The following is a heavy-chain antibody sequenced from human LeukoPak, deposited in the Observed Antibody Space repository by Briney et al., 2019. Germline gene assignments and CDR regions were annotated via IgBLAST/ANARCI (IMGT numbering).Heavy chain of an antibody. CDR2: IYYSGST. Sequence: SETLSLTCTVSGGSISSYYWSWIRQPPGEGLEWIGYIYYSGSTNYNPSLKSRVTISVDTSKNQFSLKLSSVTAADTAVYYCARVGSSWSSYYFDYWGQGTLVTVSS. D-gene: IGHD6-13*01. CDR3: ARVGSSWSSYYFDY. J-gene: IGHJ4*02. V-gene: IGHV4-59*01. CDR1: GGSISSYY.